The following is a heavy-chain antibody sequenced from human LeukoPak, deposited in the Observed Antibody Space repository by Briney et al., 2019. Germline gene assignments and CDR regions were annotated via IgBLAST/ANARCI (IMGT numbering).Heavy chain of an antibody. V-gene: IGHV5-10-1*01. D-gene: IGHD3-10*01. CDR3: ARGGSGSYYGYNWFDL. CDR1: GYSFTSYW. CDR2: IDPSDSYT. Sequence: GESLKISCKGSGYSFTSYWISWVRQMPGKGLEWMGRIDPSDSYTNYSPSFQGHVTISADKSISTAYLQWSSLKASDTAMYYCARGGSGSYYGYNWFDLWGQGTLVTVSS. J-gene: IGHJ5*02.